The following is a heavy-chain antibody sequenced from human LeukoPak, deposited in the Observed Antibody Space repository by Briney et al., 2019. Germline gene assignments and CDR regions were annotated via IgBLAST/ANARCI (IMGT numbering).Heavy chain of an antibody. V-gene: IGHV3-33*01. CDR3: ARPDYGDSGDY. CDR2: IYSDGSNR. J-gene: IGHJ4*02. Sequence: GGSLRLSCVASGFTFKYCNMHWVRQAPGKGLEWVALIYSDGSNRYYTDSVKGRFTISRDNSENTLYLQMNSLRDEDTAVYYCARPDYGDSGDYWGQGTLVTVSA. D-gene: IGHD4-17*01. CDR1: GFTFKYCN.